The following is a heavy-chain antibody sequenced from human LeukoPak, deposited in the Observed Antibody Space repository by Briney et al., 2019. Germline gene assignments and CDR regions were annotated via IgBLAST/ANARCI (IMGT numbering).Heavy chain of an antibody. Sequence: GGSLRLSCAASGFTFSSYWMHWVRQAPGKGLVWVSRINSDGSSTSYADSVKGRFTISRDNSKDTLYLQMHSLRAEDTAVYFCAKDTPLTTYTSGWSSNSFDYWGQGTLVAVSS. CDR3: AKDTPLTTYTSGWSSNSFDY. J-gene: IGHJ4*02. V-gene: IGHV3-74*01. CDR1: GFTFSSYW. D-gene: IGHD6-19*01. CDR2: INSDGSST.